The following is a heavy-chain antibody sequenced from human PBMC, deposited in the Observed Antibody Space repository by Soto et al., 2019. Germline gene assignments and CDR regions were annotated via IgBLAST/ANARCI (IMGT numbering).Heavy chain of an antibody. Sequence: PGESLKISCKGSGYSFTSYWVSWVRQMPGKGLEWMGRIDPSDSYTNYSPSFQGHVTISADKSISTAYLQWSSLKASDTAMYYCARDTAAGPYYYYGMDVWGQGTTVTVSS. D-gene: IGHD6-13*01. V-gene: IGHV5-10-1*01. CDR2: IDPSDSYT. CDR1: GYSFTSYW. J-gene: IGHJ6*02. CDR3: ARDTAAGPYYYYGMDV.